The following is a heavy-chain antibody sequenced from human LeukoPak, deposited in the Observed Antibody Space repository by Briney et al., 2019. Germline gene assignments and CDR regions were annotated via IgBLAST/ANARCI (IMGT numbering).Heavy chain of an antibody. CDR2: ISGSGGST. CDR1: GFTFSTFA. J-gene: IGHJ6*02. D-gene: IGHD4-17*01. CDR3: AREVTVTLDV. V-gene: IGHV3-23*01. Sequence: GGSLRLSCAASGFTFSTFAMSWVRQAPGKGLEWVSAISGSGGSTYYADSGKGRFTISRDNSKNTLYLQMSGLRAEDTAVYYCAREVTVTLDVWGQGTTVTVSS.